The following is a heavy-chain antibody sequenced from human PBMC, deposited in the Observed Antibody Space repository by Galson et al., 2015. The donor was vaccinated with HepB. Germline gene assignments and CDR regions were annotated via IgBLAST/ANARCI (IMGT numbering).Heavy chain of an antibody. CDR3: ARDRVTMVRGARMGGMDV. J-gene: IGHJ6*02. Sequence: SLRLSCAASGFTFSSYGMHWVRQAPGKGLEWVAVIWYDGSNKYYADSVKGRFTISRDNSKNTLYLQMNSLRAEDTAVYYCARDRVTMVRGARMGGMDVWGQGTTVTVSS. CDR2: IWYDGSNK. D-gene: IGHD3-10*01. V-gene: IGHV3-33*01. CDR1: GFTFSSYG.